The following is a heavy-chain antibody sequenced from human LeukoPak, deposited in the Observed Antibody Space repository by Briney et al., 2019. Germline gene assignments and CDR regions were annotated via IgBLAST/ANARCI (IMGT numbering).Heavy chain of an antibody. Sequence: PGGSLRLSCAASGFTFSSYEMNWVRQAPGKGLEWVSYISSGGNTIFYADSVKGRFTISRDNSKNTLYLQMNSLRAEDTAVYYCARGPYYDILTGPDYWGQGTLVTVSS. CDR2: ISSGGNTI. CDR3: ARGPYYDILTGPDY. CDR1: GFTFSSYE. V-gene: IGHV3-48*03. D-gene: IGHD3-9*01. J-gene: IGHJ4*02.